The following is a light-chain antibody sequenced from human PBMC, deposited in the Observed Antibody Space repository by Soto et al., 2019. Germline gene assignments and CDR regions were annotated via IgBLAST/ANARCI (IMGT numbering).Light chain of an antibody. CDR3: QQYVSSPT. J-gene: IGKJ5*01. CDR1: QSVSSSY. CDR2: DAS. V-gene: IGKV3D-20*01. Sequence: EIVLTQSPATLSLSPGERATLSCGASQSVSSSYLAWYQQKPGLAPRLLIYDASYRATGIPGRFSGSGSVTDFTLTISRLEPEDFAVYYCQQYVSSPTFGQGTRLEIK.